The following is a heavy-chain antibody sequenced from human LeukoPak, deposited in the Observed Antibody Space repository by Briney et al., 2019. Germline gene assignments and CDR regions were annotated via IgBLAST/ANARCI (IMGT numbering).Heavy chain of an antibody. CDR3: ARVATYYYDSSGTSFDY. Sequence: SETLSLTCAVSGGSFSGYYWSWIRQPPGKGLEWIGEINHSGSTNYNPSLKSRVTISVDTSKNQFSLKLSSVTAADTAVYYCARVATYYYDSSGTSFDYWGQGTLVTVSS. V-gene: IGHV4-34*01. J-gene: IGHJ4*02. D-gene: IGHD3-22*01. CDR1: GGSFSGYY. CDR2: INHSGST.